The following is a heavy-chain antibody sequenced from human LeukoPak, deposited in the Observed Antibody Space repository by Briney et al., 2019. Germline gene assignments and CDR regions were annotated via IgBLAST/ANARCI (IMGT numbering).Heavy chain of an antibody. V-gene: IGHV3-7*01. D-gene: IGHD1-26*01. CDR1: GFTFSSYW. J-gene: IGHJ4*02. Sequence: GGSLRLSCAASGFTFSSYWMSWVRQAPGKGLEWVANIKQDGSEKYYVDSVKGRFAISRDNAKNSLYLQMNSLRAEDTAVYYCARAPGWELLFSDYWGQGTLVTVSS. CDR2: IKQDGSEK. CDR3: ARAPGWELLFSDY.